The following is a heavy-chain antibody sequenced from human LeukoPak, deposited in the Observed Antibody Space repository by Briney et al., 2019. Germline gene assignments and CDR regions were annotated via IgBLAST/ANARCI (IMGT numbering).Heavy chain of an antibody. J-gene: IGHJ4*02. D-gene: IGHD5-12*01. Sequence: EASVKVSCKASGYTFTGYYMHWVRQAPGQGLEWMGWINPNSGGTNYAQKFQGRVTMTRDTSISTAYMELSRLRSDDTAVYYCARVRGYREQWGDWGQGTLVTVSS. CDR2: INPNSGGT. CDR1: GYTFTGYY. V-gene: IGHV1-2*02. CDR3: ARVRGYREQWGD.